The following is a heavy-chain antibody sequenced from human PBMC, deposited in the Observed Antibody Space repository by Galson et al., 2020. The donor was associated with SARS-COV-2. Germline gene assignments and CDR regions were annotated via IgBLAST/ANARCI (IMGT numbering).Heavy chain of an antibody. V-gene: IGHV1-24*01. D-gene: IGHD2-2*01. CDR3: ATAFAYQMLPLNL. J-gene: IGHJ5*02. CDR2: FDLEYGDT. CDR1: GYSITELS. Sequence: ASVQVSCKVSGYSITELSMQWVRPAPGKGLEWMGGFDLEYGDTIFAQQFQGRVTVTEDTSADIAYMELRNLRSEDTAIYYCATAFAYQMLPLNLWGQGTLVTVSS.